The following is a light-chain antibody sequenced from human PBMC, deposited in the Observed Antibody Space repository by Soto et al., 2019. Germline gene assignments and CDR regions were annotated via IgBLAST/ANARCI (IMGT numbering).Light chain of an antibody. CDR3: QQYYSTPWT. CDR1: QSVLYSSNNKNY. Sequence: DIVMTQSPDSLAVSLGARASINFRSSQSVLYSSNNKNYLAWYQQKPGQPPKLLIYWASTRESGVPDRFSGSGSGTDFTLTISSLQAEDVAVYYCQQYYSTPWTFGQGTKVDIK. J-gene: IGKJ1*01. V-gene: IGKV4-1*01. CDR2: WAS.